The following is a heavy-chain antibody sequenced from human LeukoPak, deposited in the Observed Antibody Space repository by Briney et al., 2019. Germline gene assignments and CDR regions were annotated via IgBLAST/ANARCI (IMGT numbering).Heavy chain of an antibody. Sequence: GGSLRLSCAASGFTVSSNYMSWVRQAPGKGLEWVSSISSSSSYIYYADSVKGRFTISRDNAKNSVYLQMNSLRAEDTAVYYCARRVASAADAFDIWGQGTMVTVSS. CDR3: ARRVASAADAFDI. D-gene: IGHD2-21*01. CDR1: GFTVSSNY. CDR2: ISSSSSYI. J-gene: IGHJ3*02. V-gene: IGHV3-21*01.